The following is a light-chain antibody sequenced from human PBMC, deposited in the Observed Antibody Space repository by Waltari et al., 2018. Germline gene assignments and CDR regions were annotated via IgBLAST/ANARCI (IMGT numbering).Light chain of an antibody. Sequence: DIQLTQSPSTLSASVGDRVTITCRASQSISSWLAWYQQKPGKAPKPLIYKASSLESGVPERFSGSGSGTEFTLTISSLQPDDFATYYCQQYNSYSWTFGQGTKVEIK. J-gene: IGKJ1*01. V-gene: IGKV1-5*03. CDR3: QQYNSYSWT. CDR2: KAS. CDR1: QSISSW.